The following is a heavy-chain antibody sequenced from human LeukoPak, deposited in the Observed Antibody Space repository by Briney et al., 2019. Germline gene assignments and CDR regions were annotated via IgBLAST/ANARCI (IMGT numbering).Heavy chain of an antibody. V-gene: IGHV1-2*02. D-gene: IGHD6-13*01. CDR2: INPNSGGT. J-gene: IGHJ6*03. CDR3: ARDPSRIAAAGTTMTYYYYMDV. Sequence: ASVKVSCKASGYTFTGYYMHWVRQAPGQGLEWMGWINPNSGGTNYAQKFQGRVTMTRDTSISTAYMELSRLRSDDTAVYYCARDPSRIAAAGTTMTYYYYMDVWGKGTTVTVSS. CDR1: GYTFTGYY.